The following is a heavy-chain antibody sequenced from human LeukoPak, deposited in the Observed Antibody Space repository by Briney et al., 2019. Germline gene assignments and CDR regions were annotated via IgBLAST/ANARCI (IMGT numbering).Heavy chain of an antibody. J-gene: IGHJ4*02. V-gene: IGHV3-21*01. Sequence: GGSLRLSCAASGFTFSSYSMNWVRQAPGKGLEWVSSISSSSYIYYADSVKGRFTISRDNAKNSLYLQMNSLRAEDTAVYYCARGPNHYGSGSRDDYWGQGTLVTVSS. CDR1: GFTFSSYS. D-gene: IGHD3-10*01. CDR3: ARGPNHYGSGSRDDY. CDR2: ISSSSYI.